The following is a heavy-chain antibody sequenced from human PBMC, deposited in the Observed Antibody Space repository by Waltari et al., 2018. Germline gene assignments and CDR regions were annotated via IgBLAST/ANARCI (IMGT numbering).Heavy chain of an antibody. CDR3: ARDRDVGSFDP. Sequence: QVQLQESGPGLVKPSETLSLTCAVSGYSISSGYYWGWIRQPPGKGLEWIGSIYHSGSTYYNPSLKSGVTISVDTSKNQFSLKLSSVTAADTAVYYCARDRDVGSFDPWGQGTLVTVSS. V-gene: IGHV4-38-2*02. D-gene: IGHD3-10*02. J-gene: IGHJ5*02. CDR2: IYHSGST. CDR1: GYSISSGYY.